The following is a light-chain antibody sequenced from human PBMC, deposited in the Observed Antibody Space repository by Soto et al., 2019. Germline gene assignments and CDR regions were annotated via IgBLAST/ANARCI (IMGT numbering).Light chain of an antibody. V-gene: IGLV1-40*01. CDR1: SSSIGADYD. Sequence: QAVVTQPPSVSGAPGQRVTISCTGSSSSIGADYDVHWYQQLPGTAPKLLIFNNNNRPSGVPDRFSGSKSGTAASLAITGLQPEDEADYYCQSYDSSLSGSEIFGGGTKLTVL. J-gene: IGLJ2*01. CDR3: QSYDSSLSGSEI. CDR2: NNN.